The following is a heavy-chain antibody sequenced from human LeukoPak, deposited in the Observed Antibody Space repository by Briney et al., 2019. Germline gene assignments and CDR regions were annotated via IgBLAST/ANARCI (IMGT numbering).Heavy chain of an antibody. D-gene: IGHD6-19*01. CDR2: ISHSGST. Sequence: PSETLSLTCAVYGGSFSGYYWSWIRQPPGKGLEWIGDISHSGSTNYNPSLKSRVTISVDTSKNQFSLKLSSVTAADTAVYYCARVYSSGWYGARYYFDYWGQGTLVTVSS. V-gene: IGHV4-34*01. CDR1: GGSFSGYY. J-gene: IGHJ4*02. CDR3: ARVYSSGWYGARYYFDY.